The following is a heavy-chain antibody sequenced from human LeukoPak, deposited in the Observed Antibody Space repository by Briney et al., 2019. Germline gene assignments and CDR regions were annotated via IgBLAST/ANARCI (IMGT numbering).Heavy chain of an antibody. CDR2: INHSGST. CDR1: GGSFSGYY. CDR3: ARGRGYCSSTSCHFFPNLRVHWFDP. V-gene: IGHV4-34*01. J-gene: IGHJ5*02. D-gene: IGHD2-2*03. Sequence: SETLSLTCAVYGGSFSGYYWSWIRQPPGKGLEWIGEINHSGSTNYNPSLKSRVTISVDTSKNQFSLKLSSVTAADTAVYYCARGRGYCSSTSCHFFPNLRVHWFDPWGQGTLVTVSS.